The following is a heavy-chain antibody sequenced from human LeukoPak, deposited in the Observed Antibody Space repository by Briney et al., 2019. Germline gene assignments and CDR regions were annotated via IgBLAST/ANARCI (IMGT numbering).Heavy chain of an antibody. CDR2: ISSSSSTI. CDR1: GFTFSSYS. J-gene: IGHJ4*02. CDR3: AGERGGGTTKPPRTSDY. D-gene: IGHD3-16*01. V-gene: IGHV3-48*04. Sequence: PGGSLRLSCAASGFTFSSYSMNWVRQAPGKGLEWVSYISSSSSTIYYADSVKGRFTISRDNANNSLFLQMNSLRAEDTAVYYCAGERGGGTTKPPRTSDYWGQGTLVTVSS.